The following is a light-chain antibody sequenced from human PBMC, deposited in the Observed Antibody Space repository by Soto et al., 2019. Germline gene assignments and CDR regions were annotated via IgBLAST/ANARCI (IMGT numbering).Light chain of an antibody. J-gene: IGKJ2*01. V-gene: IGKV1-39*01. CDR1: QSISNY. Sequence: DIQMTQSPSSLSASVGDRVTITCRASQSISNYLNWYQQKPGKAPLLLIYDASSLQSGVPSRFSGSGSGTDFTLTISSLQPEDFATYYCQQSYSTPPGTFGQGTKLEIK. CDR3: QQSYSTPPGT. CDR2: DAS.